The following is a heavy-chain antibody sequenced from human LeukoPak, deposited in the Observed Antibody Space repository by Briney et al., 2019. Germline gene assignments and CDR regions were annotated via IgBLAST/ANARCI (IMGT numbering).Heavy chain of an antibody. J-gene: IGHJ3*02. V-gene: IGHV4-39*02. CDR3: ARLITMILVPDHRGDAFDI. CDR1: AASLTRRASY. D-gene: IGHD3-22*01. CDR2: IYVRGST. Sequence: KPSESLSLTCTLSAASLTRRASYWGWPRQPRGNGLEWIGTIYVRGSTSYNPSLKSRVTVSEDMSKNHFSLRLSAVTAADTAVYYCARLITMILVPDHRGDAFDIWGQGTMVTVSS.